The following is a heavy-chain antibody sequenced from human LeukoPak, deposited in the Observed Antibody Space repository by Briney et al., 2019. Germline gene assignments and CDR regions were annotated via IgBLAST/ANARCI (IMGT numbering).Heavy chain of an antibody. CDR3: ARGGSGGDI. CDR2: IIPIFGIA. J-gene: IGHJ3*02. D-gene: IGHD3-10*01. V-gene: IGHV1-69*04. CDR1: GGTFSSYA. Sequence: SVKVSCKASGGTFSSYAISWVRQAPGQGLEWMGRIIPIFGIANYAQKFQGRVTITADKSTSTAYMELSSLRSEETAVYYCARGGSGGDIWGQGTMVTVSS.